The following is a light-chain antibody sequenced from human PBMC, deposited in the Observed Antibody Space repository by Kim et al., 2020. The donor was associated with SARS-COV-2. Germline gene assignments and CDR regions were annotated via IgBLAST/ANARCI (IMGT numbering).Light chain of an antibody. CDR1: QSLVHSDGNTY. Sequence: ALTSCRFSQSLVHSDGNTYLNWFQQRPGQSLRRLIYNVSKRDSGVPDRISGSGSGTNFTLKISRVEAEDVGVYYCMQGTHWPPWTFGQGTKVDIK. J-gene: IGKJ1*01. CDR2: NVS. V-gene: IGKV2-30*02. CDR3: MQGTHWPPWT.